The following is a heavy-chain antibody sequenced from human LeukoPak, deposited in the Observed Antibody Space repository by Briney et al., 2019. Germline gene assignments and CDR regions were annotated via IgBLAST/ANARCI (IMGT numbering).Heavy chain of an antibody. CDR2: IYYSGGT. J-gene: IGHJ4*02. D-gene: IGHD6-19*01. CDR3: ATARYSSGWSFHFDY. CDR1: GGSISSYY. Sequence: SETLSFTCTVSGGSISSYYWSWIRQPPGKGLEWIGYIYYSGGTNYNPSLKSRVTISVDTSKNQFSLKLTSVTAADTAVYYCATARYSSGWSFHFDYWGQGTLVTVSS. V-gene: IGHV4-59*01.